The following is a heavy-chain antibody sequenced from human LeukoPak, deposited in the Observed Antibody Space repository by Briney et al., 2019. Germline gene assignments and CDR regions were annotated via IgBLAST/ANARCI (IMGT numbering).Heavy chain of an antibody. D-gene: IGHD4-11*01. CDR2: INPSGGST. CDR1: GYTFTSYY. CDR3: ARDYYSNYMDV. J-gene: IGHJ6*03. Sequence: ASVKVSCKASGYTFTSYYMHWVRQAPGQGLEWMGIINPSGGSTSYAQKFQGRVTMTRDMSTSTVYMELSSLRSEDTAVCYCARDYYSNYMDVWGKGTTVTVSS. V-gene: IGHV1-46*01.